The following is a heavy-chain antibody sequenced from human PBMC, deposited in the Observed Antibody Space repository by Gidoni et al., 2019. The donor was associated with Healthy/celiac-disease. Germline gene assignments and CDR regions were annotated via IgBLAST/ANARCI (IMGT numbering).Heavy chain of an antibody. CDR2: ISSSSSTI. Sequence: EVQLVESGGGLVQPGGSLRLSCAASGFPFSSYSMNWVRQAPGKGLEWVSYISSSSSTIYYADSVKGRFTISRDNAKNSLYLQMNSLRDEDTAVYYCARALREGYSYGLYYFDYWGQGTLVTVSS. CDR1: GFPFSSYS. CDR3: ARALREGYSYGLYYFDY. D-gene: IGHD5-18*01. J-gene: IGHJ4*02. V-gene: IGHV3-48*02.